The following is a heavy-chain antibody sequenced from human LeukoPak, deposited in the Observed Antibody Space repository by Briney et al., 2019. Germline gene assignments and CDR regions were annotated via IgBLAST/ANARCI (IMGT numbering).Heavy chain of an antibody. CDR1: GFTFSSYS. V-gene: IGHV3-21*04. D-gene: IGHD3-22*01. J-gene: IGHJ4*02. CDR3: ALMNYYDSSGLDY. Sequence: GGSLRLSCAASGFTFSSYSMNWVRQAPGKGLEWVSSISSRSSYIYYADSVKGRFTISRDNSKNTLYLQMNSLRAEDTAVYYCALMNYYDSSGLDYWGQGTLVTVSS. CDR2: ISSRSSYI.